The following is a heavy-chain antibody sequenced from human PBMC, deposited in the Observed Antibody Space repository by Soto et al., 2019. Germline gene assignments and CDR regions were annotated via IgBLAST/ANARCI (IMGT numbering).Heavy chain of an antibody. CDR2: ISSSGSTI. D-gene: IGHD2-21*01. V-gene: IGHV3-48*03. Sequence: EVQLVESGGGLVQPGGSLRLSCAASGFTFSSYEMNWVRQAPGKGLEWVSYISSSGSTIYYADSVKGRFTISRDNAKNSLYLQMNSLRAEDTAVYYCASVMFNWFDPWGQGNLVTVSS. CDR3: ASVMFNWFDP. CDR1: GFTFSSYE. J-gene: IGHJ5*02.